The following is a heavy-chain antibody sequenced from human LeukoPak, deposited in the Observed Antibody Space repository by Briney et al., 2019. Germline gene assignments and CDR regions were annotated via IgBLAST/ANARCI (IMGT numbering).Heavy chain of an antibody. D-gene: IGHD3-10*01. V-gene: IGHV4-34*01. CDR2: INHSGST. J-gene: IGHJ4*02. CDR3: ARISSMVRGVITKFDY. CDR1: GGSFSGYY. Sequence: SETLSLTCAVYGGSFSGYYWSWIRQPPGKGLEWIGEINHSGSTNYNPSLKSRVTISVDTSKNQFSLKLSSVTAADTAVYYCARISSMVRGVITKFDYWGQGTLVTVSS.